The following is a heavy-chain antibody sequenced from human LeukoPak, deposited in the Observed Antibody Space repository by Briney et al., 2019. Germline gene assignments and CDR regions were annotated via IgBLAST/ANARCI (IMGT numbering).Heavy chain of an antibody. J-gene: IGHJ4*02. CDR3: ARVRYRLAETYIDY. V-gene: IGHV1-46*01. D-gene: IGHD3-16*01. CDR2: INPSGGST. Sequence: GASVKVSCKASGYTFTRYYMHWVRQAPGQGLEWMGIINPSGGSTSYAQKFQGRVTMTSDMSTSTAYMELSRLRSDDTAVYYCARVRYRLAETYIDYWGQGTLVTVSS. CDR1: GYTFTRYY.